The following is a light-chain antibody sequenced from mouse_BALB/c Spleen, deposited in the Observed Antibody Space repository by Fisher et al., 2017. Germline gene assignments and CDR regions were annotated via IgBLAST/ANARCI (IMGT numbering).Light chain of an antibody. Sequence: DIVMTQTTAIMSASPGEKVTMTCRASSSVSSSYLHWYQQKSGASPKLWIYSTSNLASGVPGRFSGSGSGNSYSLTISSMEAEDVATYYCFQGSGYPLTFGAGTKLELK. CDR1: SSVSSSY. CDR2: STS. CDR3: FQGSGYPLT. V-gene: IGKV4-57-1*01. J-gene: IGKJ5*01.